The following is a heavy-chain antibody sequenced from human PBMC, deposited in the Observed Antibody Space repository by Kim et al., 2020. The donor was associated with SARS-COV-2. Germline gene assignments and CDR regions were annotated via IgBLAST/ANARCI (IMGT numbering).Heavy chain of an antibody. CDR2: ISYDGSNK. D-gene: IGHD1-26*01. CDR3: AKVSGSYGVDY. J-gene: IGHJ4*02. CDR1: GFTFSSYG. Sequence: GGSLRLSCAASGFTFSSYGMHWVRQAPGKGLEWVAVISYDGSNKYYADSVKGRFTISRDNSKNTLYLQMNSLRAEDTAVYYCAKVSGSYGVDYWGQGTLVTVSS. V-gene: IGHV3-30*18.